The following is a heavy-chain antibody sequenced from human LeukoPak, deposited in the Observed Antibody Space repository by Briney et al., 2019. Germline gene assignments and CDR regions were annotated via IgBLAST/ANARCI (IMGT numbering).Heavy chain of an antibody. J-gene: IGHJ5*02. V-gene: IGHV3-33*06. CDR2: IWYDGSNK. D-gene: IGHD2-15*01. CDR1: GFTLSSYG. CDR3: AKDPGVVVAATGWFDP. Sequence: GGCLRLSCAASGFTLSSYGMHWVREAPGRGLEWGAVIWYDGSNKYYADSVKARFTISRDNSKNTLYLQMNSLRAEDTAVYYCAKDPGVVVAATGWFDPWGQGTLVTVSS.